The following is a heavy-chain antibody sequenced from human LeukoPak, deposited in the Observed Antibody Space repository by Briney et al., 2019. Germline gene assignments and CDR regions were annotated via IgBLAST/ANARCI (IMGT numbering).Heavy chain of an antibody. Sequence: SGTLSLTCTVSGGSISSSSYYWGWIRQPPGKGLEWIGSIYYSGSTYYNPSLKSRVTISVDTSKNQFSLKLSSVTAADTAVYYCARYYYDSSGYRTGDFDYWGQGTLVTVSS. J-gene: IGHJ4*02. CDR2: IYYSGST. D-gene: IGHD3-22*01. CDR1: GGSISSSSYY. CDR3: ARYYYDSSGYRTGDFDY. V-gene: IGHV4-39*07.